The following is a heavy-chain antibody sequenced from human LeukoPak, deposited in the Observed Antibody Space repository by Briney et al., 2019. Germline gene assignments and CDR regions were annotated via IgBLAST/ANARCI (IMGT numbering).Heavy chain of an antibody. D-gene: IGHD3-22*01. CDR1: GGSISSSSYY. V-gene: IGHV4-39*07. Sequence: SETLSLTCTVSGGSISSSSYYWGWIRQPPGKGLEWIGSIYYSGSTYYNPSLKSRVTISVDTSKNQFSLKLSSVTAADTAVYYCASEPTLYDSSGYYPPFWDYWGQGTLVTVSS. CDR3: ASEPTLYDSSGYYPPFWDY. J-gene: IGHJ4*02. CDR2: IYYSGST.